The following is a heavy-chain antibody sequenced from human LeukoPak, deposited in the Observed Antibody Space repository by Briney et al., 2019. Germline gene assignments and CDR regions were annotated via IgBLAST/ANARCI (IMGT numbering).Heavy chain of an antibody. CDR3: ARGIAAAGGRWFDP. D-gene: IGHD6-13*01. CDR1: GYTFTDYY. J-gene: IGHJ5*02. Sequence: ASVKVSCKASGYTFTDYYMHWVRQAPGQGLEWMGWINPNSGGTNYAQQFQGRATMTRDTSISTAYMELSNLRSDDTAVYYCARGIAAAGGRWFDPWGQGTLVTVSS. V-gene: IGHV1-2*02. CDR2: INPNSGGT.